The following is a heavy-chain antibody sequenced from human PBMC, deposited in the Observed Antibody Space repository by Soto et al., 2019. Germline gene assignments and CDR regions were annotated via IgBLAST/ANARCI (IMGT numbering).Heavy chain of an antibody. CDR3: ARGGYCTNGVCYDY. CDR2: IYYSGST. CDR1: GGSISSGDYY. J-gene: IGHJ4*02. D-gene: IGHD2-8*01. V-gene: IGHV4-30-4*01. Sequence: TLSLTCTVSGGSISSGDYYWSWIRQPPGKGLEWIGYIYYSGSTYYNPSLKSRVTISVDTSKNQFSLKLSSVTAADTAVYYCARGGYCTNGVCYDYWGQGTLVTVSS.